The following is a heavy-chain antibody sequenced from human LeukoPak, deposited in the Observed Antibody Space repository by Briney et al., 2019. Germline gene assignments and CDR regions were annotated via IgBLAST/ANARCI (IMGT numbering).Heavy chain of an antibody. D-gene: IGHD6-19*01. CDR2: INPNSGGT. Sequence: ASVKVSCKASGYTFTGYYMHWVRQAPGQGLEWMGWINPNSGGTNYAQKFQGRVTMTRDTSISTAYMELRSLRSDDTAVYYCARLYSSGWYTIEYNWFDPWGQGTLVTVSS. CDR1: GYTFTGYY. J-gene: IGHJ5*02. V-gene: IGHV1-2*02. CDR3: ARLYSSGWYTIEYNWFDP.